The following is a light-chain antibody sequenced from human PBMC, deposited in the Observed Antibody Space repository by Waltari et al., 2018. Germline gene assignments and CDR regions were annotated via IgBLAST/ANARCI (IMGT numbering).Light chain of an antibody. CDR3: CSYAGSSYV. CDR1: SSDGGGYNY. Sequence: QSALTQPRSVSGSPGQSVTIPCTGTSSDGGGYNYVSWYQQHPGKAPKLMIYDVSKRPSGVPDRFSGSKSGNTASLTISGLQAEDEADYYCCSYAGSSYVFGTGTKVTVL. V-gene: IGLV2-11*01. CDR2: DVS. J-gene: IGLJ1*01.